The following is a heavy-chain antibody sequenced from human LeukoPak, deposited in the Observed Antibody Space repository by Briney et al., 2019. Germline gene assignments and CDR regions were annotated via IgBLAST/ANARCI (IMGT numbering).Heavy chain of an antibody. J-gene: IGHJ4*02. V-gene: IGHV3-30*02. CDR3: AKDGYTWDY. CDR1: GFTFSSYG. CDR2: IRYDGSDK. Sequence: GGSLRLSCAASGFTFSSYGMHWVRQAPGVGLEWAAFIRYDGSDKYYADSVKGRFTISRDNSKNTLYLQMNSLTVEDTAVYYCAKDGYTWDYWGQGTLVTVSS. D-gene: IGHD1-1*01.